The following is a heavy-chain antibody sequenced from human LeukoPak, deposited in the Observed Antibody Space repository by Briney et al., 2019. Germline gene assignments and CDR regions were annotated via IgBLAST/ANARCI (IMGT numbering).Heavy chain of an antibody. CDR3: AANYYGSGSYYSPADY. Sequence: SGTLSLTCAVSGGSISSSNWWSWVRQPPGKGLEWIGEIYHSGSTYYNPSLKSRVTISVDTSKNQFSLRLSSVTAADTAVYYCAANYYGSGSYYSPADYWGQGTLVTVSS. CDR2: IYHSGST. CDR1: GGSISSSNW. D-gene: IGHD3-10*01. V-gene: IGHV4-4*02. J-gene: IGHJ4*02.